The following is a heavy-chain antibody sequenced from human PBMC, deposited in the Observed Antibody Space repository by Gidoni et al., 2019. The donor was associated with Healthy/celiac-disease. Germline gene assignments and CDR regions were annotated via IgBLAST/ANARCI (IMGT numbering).Heavy chain of an antibody. CDR2: ISGSGGST. CDR1: GFTFSSYA. CDR3: AKDQPLPPDFPHPPPEYFQH. V-gene: IGHV3-23*01. J-gene: IGHJ1*01. Sequence: EVQLLESGGGLVQPGGSLRLSCAASGFTFSSYAMSWVRQAPGKGLEWVSAISGSGGSTYYADSVKGRFTISRDNSKNTLYLQMNSLRAEDTAVYYCAKDQPLPPDFPHPPPEYFQHWGQGTLVTVSS. D-gene: IGHD2-15*01.